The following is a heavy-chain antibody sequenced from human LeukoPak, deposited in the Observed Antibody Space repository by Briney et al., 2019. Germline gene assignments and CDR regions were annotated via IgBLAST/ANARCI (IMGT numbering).Heavy chain of an antibody. J-gene: IGHJ6*03. CDR3: VATMNLDYYYMDV. D-gene: IGHD3-22*01. CDR2: IYTSGGT. CDR1: GGSISSGSYY. Sequence: SETLSLTCTVSGGSISSGSYYRRWIRQSAGKGLEWIGRIYTSGGTNYNPSLKSRVTMSVHTSKNQFSLKLTSVTAADTAMYYCVATMNLDYYYMDVWGKGTTVTVSS. V-gene: IGHV4-61*02.